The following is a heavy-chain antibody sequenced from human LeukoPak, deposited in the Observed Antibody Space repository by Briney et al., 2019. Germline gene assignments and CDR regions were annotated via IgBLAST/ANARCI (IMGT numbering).Heavy chain of an antibody. J-gene: IGHJ6*04. V-gene: IGHV3-7*03. Sequence: GSLRLSCAASGFTFSSYWMSWVRQAPGKGLEWVANIKQDGSEKYYVDSVKGRSTISRDNAKNSLYLQMNSLRAEDTAVYYCAREYGDYSPWYYYYGMDVWGKGTTVTVSS. D-gene: IGHD4-17*01. CDR1: GFTFSSYW. CDR3: AREYGDYSPWYYYYGMDV. CDR2: IKQDGSEK.